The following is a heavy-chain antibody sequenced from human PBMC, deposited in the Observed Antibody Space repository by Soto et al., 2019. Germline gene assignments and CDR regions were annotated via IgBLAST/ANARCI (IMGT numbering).Heavy chain of an antibody. CDR3: ARTSYGSGWSSFDY. CDR1: GYTFTDYN. Sequence: GASVKVSCKASGYTFTDYNMHWVRQAPGQGLEWMGWIGSYNGNTNYAQNLQGRVTMTTDTSTSTAYMELTSLTSDDTALYYCARTSYGSGWSSFDYWGQGTLVTVSS. D-gene: IGHD6-19*01. J-gene: IGHJ4*02. V-gene: IGHV1-18*04. CDR2: IGSYNGNT.